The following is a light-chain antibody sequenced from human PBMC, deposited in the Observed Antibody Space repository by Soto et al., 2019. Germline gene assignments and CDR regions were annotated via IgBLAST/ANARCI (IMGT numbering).Light chain of an antibody. Sequence: EIVMTQSPLSLPVTPGEPASISCRSSQSLIHNNGNNYLDWYLQKPGQSPQLLIYLASVRASGVPERFSGSGSGTDFTLTISTVGAEDVGVYYCMQALQAVTFGGGTKVEIK. CDR3: MQALQAVT. J-gene: IGKJ4*01. CDR2: LAS. V-gene: IGKV2-28*01. CDR1: QSLIHNNGNNY.